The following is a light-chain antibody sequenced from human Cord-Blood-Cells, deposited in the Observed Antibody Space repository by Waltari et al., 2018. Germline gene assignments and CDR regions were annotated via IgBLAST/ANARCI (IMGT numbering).Light chain of an antibody. CDR1: SSDVGGYNY. V-gene: IGLV2-14*03. Sequence: QSALTQPASVSGSPGQSITIPCPGTSSDVGGYNYVSWYQQHPGKAPKLMIYDVSNRPSGVSNRFSGAKSGNTASLTISGLQAEDEADYYCSSYTSSSTSGVFGGGTKLTVL. CDR2: DVS. J-gene: IGLJ3*02. CDR3: SSYTSSSTSGV.